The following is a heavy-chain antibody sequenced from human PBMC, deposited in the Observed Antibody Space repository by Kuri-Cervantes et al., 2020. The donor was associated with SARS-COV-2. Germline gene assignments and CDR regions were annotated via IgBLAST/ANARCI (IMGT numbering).Heavy chain of an antibody. V-gene: IGHV3-23*01. J-gene: IGHJ3*02. CDR2: ISGSGGST. D-gene: IGHD2-2*01. Sequence: ETLSLTCVASGFTFSSYAMSWVRQAPGKGLEWVSAISGSGGSTYYADSVKGRFTISRDNSKNTLYLQMNSLRAEDTAVYYCAGRLYQLLSRGAFDIWGQGTMVTVSS. CDR3: AGRLYQLLSRGAFDI. CDR1: GFTFSSYA.